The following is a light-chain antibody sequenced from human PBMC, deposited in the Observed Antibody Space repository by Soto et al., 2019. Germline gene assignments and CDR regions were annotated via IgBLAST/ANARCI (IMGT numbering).Light chain of an antibody. CDR3: QQYYSTPYT. Sequence: DIVMTQSPDSLAVSLGERATINCKSSQSVLHSSHNENYLVWYQQKPGQPPKLLIYWASTRESGVPDRFSGSGSETDFTLTISNLQAEDVAVYFCQQYYSTPYTFGQGTKLEIK. J-gene: IGKJ2*01. V-gene: IGKV4-1*01. CDR2: WAS. CDR1: QSVLHSSHNENY.